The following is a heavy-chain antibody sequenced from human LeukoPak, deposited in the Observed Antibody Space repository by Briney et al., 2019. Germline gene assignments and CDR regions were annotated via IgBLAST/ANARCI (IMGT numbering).Heavy chain of an antibody. CDR3: ARGYCSGGSCFLFDY. Sequence: PGGSLRLSCAASGFTFDDYGMTWVHQAPGKGLEWVSGINWNGGSTGYADSVKGRFSILRDTAKNSLYLQMNSLRAEDTALYYCARGYCSGGSCFLFDYWGQGTLVTVSS. J-gene: IGHJ4*02. CDR1: GFTFDDYG. V-gene: IGHV3-20*04. D-gene: IGHD2-15*01. CDR2: INWNGGST.